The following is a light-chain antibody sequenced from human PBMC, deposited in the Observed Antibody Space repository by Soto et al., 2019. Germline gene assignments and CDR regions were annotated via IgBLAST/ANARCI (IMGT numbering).Light chain of an antibody. Sequence: DIQMTQSPSSLSASVGDRVTISCRASQSISNYLNWYQQEPGKAPKLLIYATSSLESGVPSRFSGSGSGTDFTLTISSLQPEDFAIYYCQQSYGIPLTFGGGTKVEI. J-gene: IGKJ4*01. V-gene: IGKV1-39*01. CDR3: QQSYGIPLT. CDR2: ATS. CDR1: QSISNY.